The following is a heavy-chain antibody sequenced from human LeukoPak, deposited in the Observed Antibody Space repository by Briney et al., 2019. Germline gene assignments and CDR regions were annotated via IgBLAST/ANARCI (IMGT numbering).Heavy chain of an antibody. CDR1: GYSFSNYW. D-gene: IGHD3-3*01. CDR3: ARRAPSEFWSAYVDY. V-gene: IGHV5-51*01. CDR2: IYPGDSDT. J-gene: IGHJ4*02. Sequence: GESLKISCSVSGYSFSNYWIGWVRQMPGKGLEWMGIIYPGDSDTRYSPSFEGQVTISVDKSINTAYLQWNSLRASDTAIYYCARRAPSEFWSAYVDYWGQGTLVTVSS.